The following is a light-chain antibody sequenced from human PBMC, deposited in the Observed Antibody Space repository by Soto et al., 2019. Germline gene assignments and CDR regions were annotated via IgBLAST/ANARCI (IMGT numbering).Light chain of an antibody. CDR3: QQYGNSRWT. J-gene: IGKJ1*01. V-gene: IGKV3-20*01. CDR1: QSVSSSY. Sequence: EIVLTQSPDTLSLSPGERATLSCRASQSVSSSYLAWYQQTPGQAPRLLIYGTSNRATGIPDRFSGSGSGTDFTLTISRLEPEEFAVYYCQQYGNSRWTFGQGPKLEIK. CDR2: GTS.